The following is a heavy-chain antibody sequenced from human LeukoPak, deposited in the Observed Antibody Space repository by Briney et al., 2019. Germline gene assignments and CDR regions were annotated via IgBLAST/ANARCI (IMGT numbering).Heavy chain of an antibody. V-gene: IGHV1-18*01. CDR2: VNAYNGDT. Sequence: ASVKVSCKASNYTFTSYGISWVRQAPGQGLEWMAWVNAYNGDTNYAQKFQGRVTLTTDTSTSTAYMELRSLRSDDTAVYYCARDGSGVWFDYWGQGTLVTVSS. J-gene: IGHJ4*02. CDR1: NYTFTSYG. CDR3: ARDGSGVWFDY. D-gene: IGHD3-10*01.